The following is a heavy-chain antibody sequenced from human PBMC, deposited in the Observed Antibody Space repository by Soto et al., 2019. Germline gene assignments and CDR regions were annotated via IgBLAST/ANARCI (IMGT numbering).Heavy chain of an antibody. J-gene: IGHJ4*02. CDR3: AKDYGAVAEK. Sequence: EVQLLESGGGLVQPGGSLRLSCAASLFTFSSYAMSWVRQAPGKGLEWVSVISGSGDRIYYADSVKGRLTISRDNSKNTLYLQMNSLRAEDTAIYYCAKDYGAVAEKWGQGTLVTVSS. V-gene: IGHV3-23*01. CDR1: LFTFSSYA. D-gene: IGHD6-19*01. CDR2: ISGSGDRI.